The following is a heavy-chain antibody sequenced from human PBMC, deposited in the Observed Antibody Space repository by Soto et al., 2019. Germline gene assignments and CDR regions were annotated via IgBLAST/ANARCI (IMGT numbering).Heavy chain of an antibody. CDR3: ARGGGDTATFGF. CDR2: IYHSGSA. Sequence: SETLSLTCTVSGGSVSSGTYYWSWIRQPPGKGLEWIGYIYHSGSANNNPSLKSRVTISVDTAKNQFSLKLSSVTTADTAVYYCARGGGDTATFGFWGQGTLVTVSS. D-gene: IGHD5-18*01. CDR1: GGSVSSGTYY. J-gene: IGHJ4*02. V-gene: IGHV4-61*01.